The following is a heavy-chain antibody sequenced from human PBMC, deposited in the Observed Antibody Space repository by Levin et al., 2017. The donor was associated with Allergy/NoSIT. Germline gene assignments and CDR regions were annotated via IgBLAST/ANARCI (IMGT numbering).Heavy chain of an antibody. V-gene: IGHV1-8*01. D-gene: IGHD2-2*01. CDR3: AINYEDYALFDY. CDR2: MNPNSGHT. J-gene: IGHJ4*02. Sequence: GASVKVSCKASGYTFTSYDINWVRQATGQGPEWMGWMNPNSGHTGYAQNFKGRVTLTMNTSITTAYMELSSLTSEDTALYYCAINYEDYALFDYWGQGTPVTVSS. CDR1: GYTFTSYD.